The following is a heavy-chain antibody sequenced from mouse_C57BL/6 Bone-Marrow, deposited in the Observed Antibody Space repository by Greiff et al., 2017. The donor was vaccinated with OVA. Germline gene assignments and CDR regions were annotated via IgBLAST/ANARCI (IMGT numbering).Heavy chain of an antibody. Sequence: VQLQESGAELVKPGASVKMSCKASGYTFTTYPIEWMKQNHGKSLEWIGNFHPYNDDTKYNEKFKGKATLTVEKSSSTVYLELSRLTSDDSAVYYCARGYYGSSYGYFDVWGTGTTVTVSS. CDR2: FHPYNDDT. D-gene: IGHD1-1*01. CDR1: GYTFTTYP. V-gene: IGHV1-47*01. CDR3: ARGYYGSSYGYFDV. J-gene: IGHJ1*03.